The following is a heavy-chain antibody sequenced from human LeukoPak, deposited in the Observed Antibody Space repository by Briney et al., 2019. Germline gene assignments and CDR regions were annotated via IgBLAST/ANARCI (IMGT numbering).Heavy chain of an antibody. Sequence: SETLSLTCAVYGGSFSGYYWSWIRQPPGKGLEWIGEINHSGSTNYNPSLKSRVTISVDTSKNQLSLKLSSVTAADTAVYYCARGYCSSTSCYLYPYYFDYWGQGTLVTVSS. J-gene: IGHJ4*02. CDR2: INHSGST. CDR3: ARGYCSSTSCYLYPYYFDY. CDR1: GGSFSGYY. V-gene: IGHV4-34*01. D-gene: IGHD2-2*01.